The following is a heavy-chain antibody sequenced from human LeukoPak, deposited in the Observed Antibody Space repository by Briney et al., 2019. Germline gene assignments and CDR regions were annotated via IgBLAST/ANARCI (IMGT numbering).Heavy chain of an antibody. CDR3: ARGFLEWLLIDY. D-gene: IGHD3-3*01. CDR2: IYYSGST. Sequence: SETLSLTCSVSGGSISSGDYYWSWIRQPPGKGLEWIGYIYYSGSTYYNPSLKSRVTISVDTSKNQFSLKLSSVTAADTAVYYCARGFLEWLLIDYWGQGTLVTVSS. V-gene: IGHV4-30-4*08. CDR1: GGSISSGDYY. J-gene: IGHJ4*02.